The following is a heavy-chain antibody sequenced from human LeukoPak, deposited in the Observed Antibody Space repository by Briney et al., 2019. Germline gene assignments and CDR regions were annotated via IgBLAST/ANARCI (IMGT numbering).Heavy chain of an antibody. CDR3: ARGEEWELSPIDY. Sequence: GGSLRLSCAASGFTFSDYAMSWVRQAPGKGLEWVSYISSSSSTIYYADSVKGRFTISRDNAKNSLYLQMNSLRDEDTAVYYCARGEEWELSPIDYWGQGTLVTVSS. J-gene: IGHJ4*02. D-gene: IGHD1-26*01. CDR1: GFTFSDYA. V-gene: IGHV3-48*02. CDR2: ISSSSSTI.